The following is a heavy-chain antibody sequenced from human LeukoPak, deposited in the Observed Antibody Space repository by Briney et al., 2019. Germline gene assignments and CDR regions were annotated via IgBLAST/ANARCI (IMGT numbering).Heavy chain of an antibody. Sequence: GASVKVSCKASGYTFTSYGISWVRQAPGQGLEWVGWISAYNGNTNYAQKLQGRVTMTTDTSTSTAYMELRSLRSDDTAVYYCARGRWLQSDDAFDIWGQGTMVTVSS. CDR1: GYTFTSYG. V-gene: IGHV1-18*01. J-gene: IGHJ3*02. CDR3: ARGRWLQSDDAFDI. CDR2: ISAYNGNT. D-gene: IGHD5-24*01.